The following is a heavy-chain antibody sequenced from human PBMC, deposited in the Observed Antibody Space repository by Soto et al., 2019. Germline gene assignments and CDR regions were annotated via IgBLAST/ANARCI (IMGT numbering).Heavy chain of an antibody. CDR2: IYSGGST. J-gene: IGHJ3*01. D-gene: IGHD2-2*01. V-gene: IGHV3-66*01. Sequence: EVQLVESGGGLVQPGGSLRLSCAVSGFTVSSNYLGWVRPAPGKGLELVSVIYSGGSTLSADCVKGRFTLSRDDYKNMVWLQMNSLKAEDTAVYYCAARGVVLPAGTDALDVWGQGTMVTVSS. CDR3: AARGVVLPAGTDALDV. CDR1: GFTVSSNY.